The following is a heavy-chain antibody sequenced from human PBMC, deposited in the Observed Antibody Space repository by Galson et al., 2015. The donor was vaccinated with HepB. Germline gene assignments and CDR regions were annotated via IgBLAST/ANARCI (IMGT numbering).Heavy chain of an antibody. V-gene: IGHV3-23*01. Sequence: SLRLSCAASGFTLGGFAMSWVRQAPGKGLEWVSGISGSGDRTHYVDSVKGRCTVSRDNSKNTADLQMKSLRAEDTAIYYCAKEPNSNGDYRFFDLWGRGTLVIVSS. CDR2: ISGSGDRT. D-gene: IGHD4-17*01. CDR3: AKEPNSNGDYRFFDL. J-gene: IGHJ2*01. CDR1: GFTLGGFA.